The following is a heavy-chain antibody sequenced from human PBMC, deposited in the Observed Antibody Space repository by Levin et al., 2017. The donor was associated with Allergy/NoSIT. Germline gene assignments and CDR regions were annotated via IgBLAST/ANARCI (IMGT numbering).Heavy chain of an antibody. CDR1: GFTFDDYA. Sequence: GGSLRLSCAASGFTFDDYAMHWVRQAPGKGLEWVSGISWNSGSIGYADSVKGRFTISRDNAKNSLYLQMNSLRAEDTALYYCAKDISPRGEGYNYADYWGQGTLVTVSS. J-gene: IGHJ4*02. CDR2: ISWNSGSI. D-gene: IGHD5-24*01. CDR3: AKDISPRGEGYNYADY. V-gene: IGHV3-9*01.